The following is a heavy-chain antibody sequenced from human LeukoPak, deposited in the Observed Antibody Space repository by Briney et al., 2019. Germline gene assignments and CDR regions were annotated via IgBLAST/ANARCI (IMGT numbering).Heavy chain of an antibody. V-gene: IGHV4-39*07. CDR3: ARDVGSVHDIDY. J-gene: IGHJ4*02. CDR1: GGSISSSSYY. Sequence: PSETLSLTCTVSGGSISSSSYYWGWIRQPPGTGLEWIGSIYYSGSTYYNPSLKSRVTISVDTSKNQFSLKLSSVTAADTAVYYCARDVGSVHDIDYWGQGTLVTVSS. CDR2: IYYSGST. D-gene: IGHD5/OR15-5a*01.